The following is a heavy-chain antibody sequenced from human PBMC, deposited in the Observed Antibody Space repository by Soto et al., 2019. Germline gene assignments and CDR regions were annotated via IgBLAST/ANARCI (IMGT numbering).Heavy chain of an antibody. CDR3: ARTTLVVWNQYYFDY. CDR2: IYYSGST. V-gene: IGHV4-59*01. J-gene: IGHJ4*02. D-gene: IGHD2-15*01. CDR1: GRFISSCY. Sequence: SETLSLTFTVSGRFISSCYWSWIRQPQGKGLEWIGYIYYSGSTNYNPSLKGRVTISVDTSKNQFSLKLSSVTAADTAVYYCARTTLVVWNQYYFDYWGQGTLVTVSS.